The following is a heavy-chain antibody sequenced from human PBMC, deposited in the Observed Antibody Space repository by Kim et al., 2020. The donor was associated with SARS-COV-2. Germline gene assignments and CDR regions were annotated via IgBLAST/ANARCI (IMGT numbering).Heavy chain of an antibody. CDR2: IYYSGST. CDR3: ARHFSNYAINNWFDP. J-gene: IGHJ5*02. Sequence: SETLSPTCTVSGGSISSYYWSWIRQPPGKGLEWIGYIYYSGSTNYNPSLKSRVTISVDTSKNQFSLKLSSVTAADTAVYYCARHFSNYAINNWFDPWGQGTLVTVSS. CDR1: GGSISSYY. V-gene: IGHV4-59*08. D-gene: IGHD1-7*01.